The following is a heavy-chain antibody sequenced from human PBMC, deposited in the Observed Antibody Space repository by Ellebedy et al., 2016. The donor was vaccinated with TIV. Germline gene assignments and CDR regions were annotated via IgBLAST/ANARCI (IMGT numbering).Heavy chain of an antibody. CDR3: AKDVSIPVFNRGYMDV. D-gene: IGHD6-19*01. J-gene: IGHJ6*03. Sequence: GESLKISCAASGFTFSSYAMNWVRQAPGRGLEWVSSISDSGLSTYYADSVKGRFTISRDNSRNTVYVKMNSLRAEDTAVYYSAKDVSIPVFNRGYMDVWGKGTTVTVSS. CDR2: ISDSGLST. V-gene: IGHV3-23*01. CDR1: GFTFSSYA.